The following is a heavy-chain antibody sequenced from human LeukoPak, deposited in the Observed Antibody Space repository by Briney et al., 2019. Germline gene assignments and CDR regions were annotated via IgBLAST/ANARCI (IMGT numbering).Heavy chain of an antibody. Sequence: ASVKVSCKASGYTFTGYYIHWMRQAPGQGLEWMGWINPNSGGTNYAQKFQGRVTMTRDTSISTAYMELSRLRSDDTAVYYCARSIITSSNYYYYYMDVWGKGTTVTVSS. V-gene: IGHV1-2*02. CDR2: INPNSGGT. D-gene: IGHD6-6*01. CDR1: GYTFTGYY. J-gene: IGHJ6*03. CDR3: ARSIITSSNYYYYYMDV.